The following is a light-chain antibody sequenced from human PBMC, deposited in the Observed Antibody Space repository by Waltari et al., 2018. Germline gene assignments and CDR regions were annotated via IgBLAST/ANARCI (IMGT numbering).Light chain of an antibody. CDR1: QSFSSS. V-gene: IGKV1-27*01. CDR3: QQYYSYPYS. J-gene: IGKJ2*03. Sequence: DIQMTQSPSSLSASVGDTVTITCRASQSFSSSLAWYQQKPGKAPKLLIYSASSLQSGVPSRFSGSKSGTDFTLTISSPQPEDIASYYCQQYYSYPYSFGQGTKVEIK. CDR2: SAS.